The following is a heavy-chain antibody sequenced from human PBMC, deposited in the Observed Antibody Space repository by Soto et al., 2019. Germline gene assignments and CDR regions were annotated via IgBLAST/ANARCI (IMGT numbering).Heavy chain of an antibody. CDR3: ARLGSGAANDY. CDR2: IKQDETEK. J-gene: IGHJ4*02. CDR1: GFTFSSYW. V-gene: IGHV3-7*04. Sequence: EVQLVESGGGLVQPGGSLRLSCAASGFTFSSYWMSWVRQAPGKGLEWVANIKQDETEKYYVDSVKGRFTISRDNAKNSLYLQMNSLRAEDTAVYYCARLGSGAANDYWGQGTLVTVSS. D-gene: IGHD3-3*01.